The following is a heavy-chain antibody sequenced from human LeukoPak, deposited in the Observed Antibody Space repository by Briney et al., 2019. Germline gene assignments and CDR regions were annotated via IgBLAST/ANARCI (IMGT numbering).Heavy chain of an antibody. Sequence: KPSETLSLTCAVYGGSFSGYYWSWIRQPPGKGLEWIGYIYYSGSTNYNPSLKSRVTISVDTSKNQFSLKLSSVTAADTAVYYCARRGNDFWSGQYGMDVWGQGTTVTVSS. V-gene: IGHV4-59*08. CDR1: GGSFSGYY. J-gene: IGHJ6*02. CDR2: IYYSGST. D-gene: IGHD3-3*01. CDR3: ARRGNDFWSGQYGMDV.